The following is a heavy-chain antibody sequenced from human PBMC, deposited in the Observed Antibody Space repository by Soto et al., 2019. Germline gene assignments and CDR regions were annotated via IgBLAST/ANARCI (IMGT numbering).Heavy chain of an antibody. J-gene: IGHJ6*02. D-gene: IGHD3-22*01. CDR1: GGSVTSSSYS. Sequence: TSETLSLTCTVSGGSVTSSSYSWAWSRQPPGKGLEWIGSIDYTANTYYNLSLASRVTVSVDASKNQVLLQLTSVTAADTAVYYCLGRFTMKAAILREVTMDVWGQGTTVTVSS. CDR3: LGRFTMKAAILREVTMDV. CDR2: IDYTANT. V-gene: IGHV4-39*01.